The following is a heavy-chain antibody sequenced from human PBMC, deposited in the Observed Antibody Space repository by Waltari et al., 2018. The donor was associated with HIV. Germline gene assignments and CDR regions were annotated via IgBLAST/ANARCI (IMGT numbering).Heavy chain of an antibody. J-gene: IGHJ4*02. CDR3: ASAQSYYYDSSGYSLDY. Sequence: QVQLVPFGAEVKKPGASVMVSCRASGYTFTTYAMHWLPQDPGTRLEWMGWIQAGNGNTKYSQKFQGRVTITRDTSASTAYMELSSLRSEDTAVYYCASAQSYYYDSSGYSLDYWGQGTLVTVSS. CDR2: IQAGNGNT. CDR1: GYTFTTYA. D-gene: IGHD3-22*01. V-gene: IGHV1-3*01.